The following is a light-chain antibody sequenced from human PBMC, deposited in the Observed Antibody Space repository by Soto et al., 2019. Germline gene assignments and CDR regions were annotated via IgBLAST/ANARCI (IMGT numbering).Light chain of an antibody. CDR2: KIS. V-gene: IGKV2-24*01. CDR1: ESLVHSDGNTY. J-gene: IGKJ1*01. CDR3: MQVTHFPRT. Sequence: DVVLTQTPLSSPVTLGQPASISCRSSESLVHSDGNTYLSWLQQRPGQPPRLLIYKISNRFSVVPDRFSGSGAGTDFTLKIRRVDPDEFGVYYGMQVTHFPRTFGQGTKVEI.